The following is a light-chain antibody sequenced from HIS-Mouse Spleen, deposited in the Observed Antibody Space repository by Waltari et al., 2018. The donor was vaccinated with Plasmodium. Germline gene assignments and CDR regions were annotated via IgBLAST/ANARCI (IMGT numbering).Light chain of an antibody. CDR3: SSYTSSSILYV. V-gene: IGLV2-14*01. CDR1: SSDVGGSNY. J-gene: IGLJ1*01. Sequence: QSALTQPASMSGSPGQSITLSCTGTSSDVGGSNYVSWYQQHPDKAPKFMIYEVSNRPSWVSNRFSGSKSGNTAALTISGLQAEDEADYYCSSYTSSSILYVFGTGTKVTVL. CDR2: EVS.